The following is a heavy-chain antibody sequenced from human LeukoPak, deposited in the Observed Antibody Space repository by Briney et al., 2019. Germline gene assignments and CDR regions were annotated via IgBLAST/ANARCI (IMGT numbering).Heavy chain of an antibody. D-gene: IGHD2-15*01. J-gene: IGHJ4*02. CDR1: GASISNYY. Sequence: SETLSLTCTVSGASISNYYWSWIRQPPGKGLEWIGYTYYSGTTNYNPSLKSRVTISVDTSKNQFSLKLSSVTAADTAVYYCARDGFYCSGGSCYYFWGQGTLVTVSS. CDR2: TYYSGTT. CDR3: ARDGFYCSGGSCYYF. V-gene: IGHV4-59*01.